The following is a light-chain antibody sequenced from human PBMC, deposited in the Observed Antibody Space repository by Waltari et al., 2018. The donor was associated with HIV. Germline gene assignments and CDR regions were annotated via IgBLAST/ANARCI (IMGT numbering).Light chain of an antibody. Sequence: DIQMTQSPSSLSASVGDRVTITCRASQAISKSLAWYQQKPGKAPQLLLYDVSRLESGVPSRFSGSGSGTENTLTINSLQPEDFATYYCQQYYTTPYTFGQGTKLEIK. J-gene: IGKJ2*01. CDR1: QAISKS. CDR3: QQYYTTPYT. V-gene: IGKV1-NL1*01. CDR2: DVS.